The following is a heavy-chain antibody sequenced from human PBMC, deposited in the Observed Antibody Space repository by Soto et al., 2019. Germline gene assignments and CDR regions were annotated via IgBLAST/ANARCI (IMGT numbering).Heavy chain of an antibody. D-gene: IGHD4-17*01. Sequence: PXELLSISFRGSGYSFTSYWIGWVRQMPGKGLEWMGIIYPGDSDTRYSPSFQGQVTISADKSISTAYLQWSSLKASDTAMYYCARSEAVTEYYFDYWGQGTLVTVYS. CDR2: IYPGDSDT. CDR1: GYSFTSYW. V-gene: IGHV5-51*01. J-gene: IGHJ4*02. CDR3: ARSEAVTEYYFDY.